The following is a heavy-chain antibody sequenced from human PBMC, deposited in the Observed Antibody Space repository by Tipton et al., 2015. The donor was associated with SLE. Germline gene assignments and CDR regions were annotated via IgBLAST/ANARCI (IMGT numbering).Heavy chain of an antibody. D-gene: IGHD6-6*01. J-gene: IGHJ4*02. CDR1: GYTFTSYY. Sequence: QSGAEVKKPGASVKVSCKASGYTFTSYYIHWVRQAPGQGLEWMGIINPSGGSTSYAQKFQGRVTMTRDTSTSTVYMDLSSLRSEDTAVYYCARGLYSSSEMYYFDYWGQGTLVTVSS. CDR3: ARGLYSSSEMYYFDY. CDR2: INPSGGST. V-gene: IGHV1-46*01.